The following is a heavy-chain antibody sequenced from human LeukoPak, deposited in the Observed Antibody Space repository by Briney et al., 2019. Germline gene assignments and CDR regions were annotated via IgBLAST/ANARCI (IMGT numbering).Heavy chain of an antibody. J-gene: IGHJ5*01. CDR1: GGSFSGYY. CDR3: ARGPYYNSSLGVGKFRGPWLDY. V-gene: IGHV4-34*01. Sequence: KPSETLSLTCAVYGGSFSGYYWSWIRQPPGKGLEWIGEINHSGSTNYNPSLKSRVTISVDTSKNQFSLKLSSVTAADTAVYYCARGPYYNSSLGVGKFRGPWLDYWGQGTLVTVSS. D-gene: IGHD6-13*01. CDR2: INHSGST.